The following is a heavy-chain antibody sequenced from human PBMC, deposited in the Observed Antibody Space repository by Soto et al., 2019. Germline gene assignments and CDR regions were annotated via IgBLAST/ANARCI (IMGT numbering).Heavy chain of an antibody. CDR3: ARVMLRWLQGGTYNWFDP. V-gene: IGHV4-31*03. CDR2: IYYSGST. D-gene: IGHD5-12*01. CDR1: GGSISSGGYY. J-gene: IGHJ5*02. Sequence: TLSLTCTVSGGSISSGGYYWSWIRQHPGKGLEWIGYIYYSGSTYYNPSLKSRVTISVDTSKNQFSLKLSSVTAADTAVYYCARVMLRWLQGGTYNWFDPWGQGTLVTVSS.